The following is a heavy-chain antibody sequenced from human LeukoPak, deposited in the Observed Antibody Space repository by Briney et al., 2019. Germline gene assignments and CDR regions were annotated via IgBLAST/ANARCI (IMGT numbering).Heavy chain of an antibody. V-gene: IGHV5-51*01. Sequence: LKISXXXXGXXFTSYXIGWVRQMPGKGLEWMGIIYPGDSDTRYSPSFQGQVTISADKSISTAYLQWSSLKASDTAMYYCARLPPYNWFDPWGQGTLVTVSS. CDR3: ARLPPYNWFDP. J-gene: IGHJ5*02. CDR2: IYPGDSDT. CDR1: GXXFTSYX.